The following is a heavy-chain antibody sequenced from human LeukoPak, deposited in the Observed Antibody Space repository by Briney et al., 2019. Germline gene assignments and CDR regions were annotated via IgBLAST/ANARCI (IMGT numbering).Heavy chain of an antibody. CDR1: GGSLNTYY. Sequence: SETLSLTCSVSGGSLNTYYWNWIRQAAGNGLEWIGRLYTNGATKYNPSLKSRVTMSIDTSKNQFSLKLTSVTAADTAVYYCARDNNWNIPRLDTWGQGTLVTVSS. V-gene: IGHV4-4*07. CDR3: ARDNNWNIPRLDT. J-gene: IGHJ5*02. CDR2: LYTNGAT. D-gene: IGHD1-1*01.